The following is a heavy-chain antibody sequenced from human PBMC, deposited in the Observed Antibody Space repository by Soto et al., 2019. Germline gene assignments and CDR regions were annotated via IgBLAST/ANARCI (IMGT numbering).Heavy chain of an antibody. V-gene: IGHV3-74*01. CDR2: ISPDGSTT. Sequence: EVHLVESGGGLVQPGGSLRLSCEASGFTLSGYWMHWVRQVPGKGLLWVSRISPDGSTTTHADSVQGRFTISRDNAKNTLYLQMNSLRPEDTAVYYCVRPRYDGSGTPFDYWGQGTPVTVSS. J-gene: IGHJ4*02. CDR1: GFTLSGYW. CDR3: VRPRYDGSGTPFDY. D-gene: IGHD3-22*01.